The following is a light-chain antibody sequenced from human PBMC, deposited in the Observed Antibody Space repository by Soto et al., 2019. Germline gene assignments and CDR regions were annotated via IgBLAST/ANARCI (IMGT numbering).Light chain of an antibody. CDR1: SSDVGAYRY. CDR2: EVS. J-gene: IGLJ3*02. Sequence: QSALTQPASVSGSPGQSITIYCTGSSSDVGAYRYVSWFQQHPGRAPKLIIYEVSNRPSGVSDRFSGSKSGNTASLTISGLKAEDEADYHCSSYTTTTAWVFGGGTKLTVL. CDR3: SSYTTTTAWV. V-gene: IGLV2-14*01.